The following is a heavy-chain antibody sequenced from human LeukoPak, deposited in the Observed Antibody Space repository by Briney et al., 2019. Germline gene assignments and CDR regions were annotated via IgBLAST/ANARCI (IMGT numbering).Heavy chain of an antibody. CDR1: GITFSRYS. J-gene: IGHJ4*02. D-gene: IGHD3-10*01. CDR3: ARGSFHYYPFF. V-gene: IGHV3-48*01. CDR2: ISSSGSTI. Sequence: GRTLRLSCAASGITFSRYSMLWVRQATGKGPQWVSYISSSGSTIYYADSVQGRFTISRDNASNSLFLQMSNLRVDDTAVYYCARGSFHYYPFFWGQGTLVTVSS.